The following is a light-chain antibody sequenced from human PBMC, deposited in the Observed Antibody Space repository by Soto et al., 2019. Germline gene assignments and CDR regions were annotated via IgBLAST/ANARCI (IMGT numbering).Light chain of an antibody. J-gene: IGLJ2*01. CDR1: SSNIGSHP. CDR2: SNN. V-gene: IGLV1-44*01. CDR3: AAWDDSLNCVI. Sequence: QSVLTQPPSASGTPGQRITSSCSGSSSNIGSHPVNWHQQVPGTAPKLLIYSNNARPSGVPDRFSGSKPGTSASLAISGLQSGYEADYYCAAWDDSLNCVIFGGGTQVTVL.